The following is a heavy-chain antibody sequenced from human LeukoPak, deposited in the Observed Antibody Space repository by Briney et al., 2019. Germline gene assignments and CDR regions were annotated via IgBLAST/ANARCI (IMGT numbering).Heavy chain of an antibody. CDR1: GFTFGSYA. Sequence: PGRSLRLSCAASGFTFGSYAMNWVRQAPGKGLEWVAVISSDGSNKFYVDSVKGRFTISRDNPKNTLYLQMNSLRPEDTAVYYCVTDSSSRIQLWTPLKYWGQGTLVTVSS. CDR2: ISSDGSNK. D-gene: IGHD5-18*01. J-gene: IGHJ4*02. V-gene: IGHV3-30*03. CDR3: VTDSSSRIQLWTPLKY.